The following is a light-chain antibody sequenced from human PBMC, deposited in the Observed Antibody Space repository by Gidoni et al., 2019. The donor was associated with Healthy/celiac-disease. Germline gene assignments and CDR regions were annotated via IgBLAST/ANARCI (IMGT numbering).Light chain of an antibody. V-gene: IGKV1-39*01. Sequence: DIKKTPPPSSRSASVGDRVTITCRASQSMSSYLNWYQQKPGKAPKLLIYAASSLQSGVPSRFSGSGSGTDFTLTISSLQPEDFATYYCQQSYSTTRTFGQGTKLEIK. CDR3: QQSYSTTRT. J-gene: IGKJ1*01. CDR1: QSMSSY. CDR2: AAS.